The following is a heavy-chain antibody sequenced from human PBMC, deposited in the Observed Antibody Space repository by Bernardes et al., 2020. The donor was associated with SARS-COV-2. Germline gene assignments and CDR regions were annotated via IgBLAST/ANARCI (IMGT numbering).Heavy chain of an antibody. CDR3: ARHGPLLGYCSSTSCPPDYGMDV. D-gene: IGHD2-2*01. Sequence: SETLSLTCTVSGGSISSYYWSWIRQPPGKGLEWIGYIYYSGSTYYNPSLKSRVTISVDTSKNQFSLKLSSVTAADTAVYYCARHGPLLGYCSSTSCPPDYGMDVWGQGTTVTVSS. V-gene: IGHV4-59*04. CDR2: IYYSGST. CDR1: GGSISSYY. J-gene: IGHJ6*02.